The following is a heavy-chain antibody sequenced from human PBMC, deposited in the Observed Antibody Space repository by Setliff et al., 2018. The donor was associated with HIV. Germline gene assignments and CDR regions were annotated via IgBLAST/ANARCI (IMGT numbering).Heavy chain of an antibody. J-gene: IGHJ1*01. CDR1: GYSISSGYY. CDR3: ARGSYYDSSGHTLVDFQH. V-gene: IGHV4-38-2*01. D-gene: IGHD3-22*01. Sequence: PSETLSLTCAVSGYSISSGYYWSWIRQPPGKGLEWIGSIYHSGNTYYNPSLKSRVTISVDTSKNQFSLKLSSVTAADTAVYYCARGSYYDSSGHTLVDFQHWGQGTLVTVSS. CDR2: IYHSGNT.